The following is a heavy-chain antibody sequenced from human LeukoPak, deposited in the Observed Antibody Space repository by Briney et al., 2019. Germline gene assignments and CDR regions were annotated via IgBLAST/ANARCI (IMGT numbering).Heavy chain of an antibody. CDR1: GFTVSSNY. Sequence: PGGSLRLSCAASGFTVSSNYMSXVXQAPGXGLXWVXVIYSGGXXYYADSVKGRFTISRDNSKNTLYLQMNSLRAEDTAVYYCARGNYYDSSGYYYGYYYYYMDVWGKGTTVTVSS. D-gene: IGHD3-22*01. CDR3: ARGNYYDSSGYYYGYYYYYMDV. V-gene: IGHV3-53*01. CDR2: IYSGGXX. J-gene: IGHJ6*03.